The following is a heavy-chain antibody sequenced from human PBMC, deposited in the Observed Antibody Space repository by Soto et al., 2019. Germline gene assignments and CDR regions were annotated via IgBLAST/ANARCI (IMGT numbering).Heavy chain of an antibody. Sequence: ASVKVSCKASGYTFTSYAMHWVRQAPGQRLEWMGWINAGNGNTKYSQKFQGRVTITRDTSASTAYMELSSLRSEDTAVYYCARVPDVLLWFGELDRYGMDVWGQGTTVTVSS. CDR3: ARVPDVLLWFGELDRYGMDV. J-gene: IGHJ6*02. CDR2: INAGNGNT. V-gene: IGHV1-3*01. D-gene: IGHD3-10*01. CDR1: GYTFTSYA.